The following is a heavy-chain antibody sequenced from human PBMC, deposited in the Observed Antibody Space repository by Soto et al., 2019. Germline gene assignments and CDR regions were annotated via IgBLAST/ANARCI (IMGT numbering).Heavy chain of an antibody. CDR2: IYYSGST. CDR1: GGSISSYY. V-gene: IGHV4-59*01. J-gene: IGHJ5*02. CDR3: ARDMTKKLGRVDGRRHGGGWFDP. Sequence: SETLSLTCTVSGGSISSYYWSWIRQPPGKGLEWIGYIYYSGSTNYNPSLKSRVTISVDTSKNQFSLKLSSVTAADTAVYYCARDMTKKLGRVDGRRHGGGWFDPWGQGTLVTVSS. D-gene: IGHD6-6*01.